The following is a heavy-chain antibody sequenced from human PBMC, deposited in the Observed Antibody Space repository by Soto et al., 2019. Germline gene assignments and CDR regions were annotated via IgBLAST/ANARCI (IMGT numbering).Heavy chain of an antibody. V-gene: IGHV4-59*01. CDR2: IYHSGTA. J-gene: IGHJ3*02. D-gene: IGHD5-12*01. CDR1: GGSMNYYY. CDR3: ARDRAIISAPTKEYVFEI. Sequence: SETLSLTCTVSGGSMNYYYWSWIRQPPGKGLEWIGYIYHSGTAEYNPSLKSRVTLSVDTSKSQFSLRMSSVTTADTAVYYCARDRAIISAPTKEYVFEIWVQGTMVTVSS.